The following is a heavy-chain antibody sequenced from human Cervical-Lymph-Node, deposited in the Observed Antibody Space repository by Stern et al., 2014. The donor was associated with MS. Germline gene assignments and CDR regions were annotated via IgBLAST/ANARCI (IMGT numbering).Heavy chain of an antibody. Sequence: VQLVESGAEVKKPGASVKVSCEASGYTLTSYSMPWVRQAPAQGLEWPGVIAPNGGTTRCAQKFQGRVSMTSDTSTTTVSIEVSGLTSADTAVYYCARGDHYYSYGLDVWGQGTTVTVSS. V-gene: IGHV1-46*03. CDR3: ARGDHYYSYGLDV. CDR2: IAPNGGTT. CDR1: GYTLTSYS. J-gene: IGHJ6*02.